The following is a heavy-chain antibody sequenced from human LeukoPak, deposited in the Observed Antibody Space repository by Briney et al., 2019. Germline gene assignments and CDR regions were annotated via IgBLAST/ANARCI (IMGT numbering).Heavy chain of an antibody. Sequence: GGSLRPSCAASGFIFSSYVMQWVRQAPGKGLEWVAAISSDGSNKYYTDSVKGRFTISRDNSKNTLYLQMNSLRAEDTAEYYCARDTSTTLDYWGQGTLVTVSS. CDR3: ARDTSTTLDY. D-gene: IGHD2-15*01. CDR1: GFIFSSYV. J-gene: IGHJ4*02. CDR2: ISSDGSNK. V-gene: IGHV3-30*04.